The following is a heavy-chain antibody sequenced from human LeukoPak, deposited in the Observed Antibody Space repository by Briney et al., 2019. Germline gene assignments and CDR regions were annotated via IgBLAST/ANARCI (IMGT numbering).Heavy chain of an antibody. J-gene: IGHJ4*02. CDR3: ARARSGWEGGCFDH. D-gene: IGHD6-19*01. CDR2: MYDSGSP. V-gene: IGHV4-59*01. Sequence: SETLSLTCSVSGGSISGYYWSWIRQPPGKALEWFGYMYDSGSPSYNPSLKSRVTISLDTSKKQFSLKLSSVTAADTAVYYCARARSGWEGGCFDHWGQGNLVTVSS. CDR1: GGSISGYY.